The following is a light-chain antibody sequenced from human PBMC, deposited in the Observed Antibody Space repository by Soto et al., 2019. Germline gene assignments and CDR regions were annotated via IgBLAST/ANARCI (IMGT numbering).Light chain of an antibody. J-gene: IGKJ5*01. CDR2: DAS. CDR3: QQYDNLLT. CDR1: QDISNY. Sequence: DIQMTQSPNSLSASVGDRVTITGQASQDISNYLNWYQQKPGKAPKLLIYDASNLETGVPSRFSGSGSGTDFTFTISSLQPEDIATYYCQQYDNLLTFGQGTRLEIK. V-gene: IGKV1-33*01.